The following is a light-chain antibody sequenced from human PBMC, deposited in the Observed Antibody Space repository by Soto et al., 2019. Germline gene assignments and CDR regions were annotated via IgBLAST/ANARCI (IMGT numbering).Light chain of an antibody. CDR2: DVS. Sequence: QSALTQPHSVSGSPGQSVTISCTGTSSDVGGYNYVSWYQQHPGKAPKLMIYDVSKRPSGVPDRFSGSKSGNTASLTISGLQAEDEADYYCCSYAGIYHLLFGGGTKLTVL. CDR1: SSDVGGYNY. V-gene: IGLV2-11*01. CDR3: CSYAGIYHLL. J-gene: IGLJ2*01.